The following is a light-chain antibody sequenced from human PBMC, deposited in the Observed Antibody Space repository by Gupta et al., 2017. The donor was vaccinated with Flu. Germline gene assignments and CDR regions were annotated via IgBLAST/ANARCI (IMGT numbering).Light chain of an antibody. CDR3: QQDKNSQT. CDR1: EGINTD. CDR2: GAS. Sequence: EKVMTQSPATLSVSPGQRATLSCRASEGINTDLAWYQQKPGQAPRLLIYGASTRATGVPARFSGSGSGTEFSLTISSLQSEDSAVYYWQQDKNSQTFGQGTTVEIK. J-gene: IGKJ1*01. V-gene: IGKV3-15*01.